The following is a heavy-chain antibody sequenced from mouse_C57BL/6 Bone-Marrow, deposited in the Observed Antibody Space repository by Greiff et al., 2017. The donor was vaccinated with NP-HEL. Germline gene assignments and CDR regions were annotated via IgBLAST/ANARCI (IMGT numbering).Heavy chain of an antibody. CDR2: ILPGSGST. V-gene: IGHV1-9*01. CDR1: GYTFTGYW. J-gene: IGHJ1*03. D-gene: IGHD1-1*01. CDR3: ARKAGYYYGSTWYFDV. Sequence: VQLQQSGAELMKPGASVKLSCKATGYTFTGYWIAWVKQRPGHGLEWIGEILPGSGSTNYNEKFKGKATFTADTSSNTAYMQLSSLTTEDSAIYYCARKAGYYYGSTWYFDVWGTGTTVTVSS.